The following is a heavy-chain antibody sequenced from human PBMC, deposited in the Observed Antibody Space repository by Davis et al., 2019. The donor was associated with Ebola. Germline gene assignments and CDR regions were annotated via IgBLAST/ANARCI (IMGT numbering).Heavy chain of an antibody. CDR1: GFSLSTGGMR. Sequence: SGPTLVKPTQTLTLTCTFSGFSLSTGGMRVSWIRQPPGKALEWLARIDWDDDKFYSPSLKTRLTISEGTSKNQVVLTMTNMDPVDTATYYCARIPQYCSGGSCYSGSFDYWGQGTLVTVSS. V-gene: IGHV2-70*04. CDR2: IDWDDDK. J-gene: IGHJ4*02. CDR3: ARIPQYCSGGSCYSGSFDY. D-gene: IGHD2-15*01.